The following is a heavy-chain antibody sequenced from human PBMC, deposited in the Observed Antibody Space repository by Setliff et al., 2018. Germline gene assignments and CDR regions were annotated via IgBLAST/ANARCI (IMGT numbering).Heavy chain of an antibody. J-gene: IGHJ4*02. D-gene: IGHD2-21*02. CDR1: GYTLTELS. CDR3: ATFELLTGVGTAMTQFDY. Sequence: ASVKVSCKVSGYTLTELSMHWVRQAPGKGLEWMGGFDPEDGETIYAQKFQGRVTMTEDTSTDTAYMELSSLRSEDTAVYYCATFELLTGVGTAMTQFDYWGQGTQVTRLL. V-gene: IGHV1-24*01. CDR2: FDPEDGET.